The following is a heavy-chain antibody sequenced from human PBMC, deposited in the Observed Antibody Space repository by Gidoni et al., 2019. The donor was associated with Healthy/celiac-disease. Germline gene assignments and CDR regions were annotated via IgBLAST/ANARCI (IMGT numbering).Heavy chain of an antibody. CDR1: GFTFSSYE. D-gene: IGHD2-21*02. V-gene: IGHV3-48*03. CDR3: ARDPVVVVTAPDAFDI. J-gene: IGHJ3*02. Sequence: EVQLVESGGGLVQPGGSLRLSCEASGFTFSSYEMNWVRQAPGKGLEWVSYISSSGSTIYYADSVKGRFTISRDNAKNSLYLQMNSLRAEDTAVYYCARDPVVVVTAPDAFDIWGQGTMVTVSS. CDR2: ISSSGSTI.